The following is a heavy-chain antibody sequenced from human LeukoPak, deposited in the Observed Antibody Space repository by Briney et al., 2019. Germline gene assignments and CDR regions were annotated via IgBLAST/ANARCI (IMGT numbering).Heavy chain of an antibody. CDR2: ISGSGGST. CDR3: AKLEEYYDSCFDY. Sequence: GGSLRLSCAASGFTFSSYAMSWVRQAPGKGLEWVSAISGSGGSTYYADSVKGRFTISRDNSKNTLYLQMNSLRAKDTAVYYCAKLEEYYDSCFDYWGQGTLVTVSS. CDR1: GFTFSSYA. J-gene: IGHJ4*02. V-gene: IGHV3-23*01. D-gene: IGHD3-22*01.